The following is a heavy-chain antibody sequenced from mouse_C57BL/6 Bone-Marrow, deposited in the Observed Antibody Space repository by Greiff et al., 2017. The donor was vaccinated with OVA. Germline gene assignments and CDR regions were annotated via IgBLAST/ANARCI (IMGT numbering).Heavy chain of an antibody. V-gene: IGHV5-12*01. CDR1: GFTFSDYY. CDR3: ARGADYSLYAMDY. CDR2: ISNGGGST. J-gene: IGHJ4*01. D-gene: IGHD2-12*01. Sequence: VESGGGLVQPGGSLKLSCAASGFTFSDYYMYWVRQTPEKRLEWVAYISNGGGSTYYPDTVKGRFTISRDNAKNTLYLQMSRLKSEDTAMYYCARGADYSLYAMDYWGQGTSVTVSS.